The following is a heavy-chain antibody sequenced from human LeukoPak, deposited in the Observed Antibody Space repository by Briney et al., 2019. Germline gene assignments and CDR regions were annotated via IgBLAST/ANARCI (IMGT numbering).Heavy chain of an antibody. CDR3: ARGSIVGATFDYFDY. CDR1: GYTFTSYY. V-gene: IGHV1-2*02. Sequence: ASVKVSCKASGYTFTSYYIHWVRQAPGQGLAWMGWINPYSGDTTYAQKFQGRVTMTRDTSISTAYTDLSRLRSDDTAVYYCARGSIVGATFDYFDYWGQGTLVTVSS. D-gene: IGHD1-26*01. J-gene: IGHJ4*02. CDR2: INPYSGDT.